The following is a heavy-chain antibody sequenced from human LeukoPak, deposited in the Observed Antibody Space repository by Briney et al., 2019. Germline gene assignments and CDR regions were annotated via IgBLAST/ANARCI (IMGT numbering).Heavy chain of an antibody. D-gene: IGHD5-18*01. V-gene: IGHV3-66*01. CDR3: ARGHAAMGEF. CDR2: IHNDDNT. Sequence: PGGSLRISCAASGFSASSNYMSWVRQAPGKGLEWVSVIHNDDNTYDAESVRGRFTISRDGSRNTLYLQMSSLRVEDTAVYYCARGHAAMGEFWGQGTLVTVSS. CDR1: GFSASSNY. J-gene: IGHJ4*02.